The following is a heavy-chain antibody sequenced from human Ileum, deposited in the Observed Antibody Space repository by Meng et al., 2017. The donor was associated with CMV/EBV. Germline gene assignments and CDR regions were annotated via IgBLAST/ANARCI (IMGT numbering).Heavy chain of an antibody. D-gene: IGHD4-17*01. CDR3: VRGTYGDYEN. CDR1: GFTFSCYS. V-gene: IGHV3-21*01. Sequence: LSCVGSGFTFSCYSMNWVRQAPGKGLEWVSSIGTSSSVTHYADSVKGRFTISRDNAKNSLFLQMNSLRVEDTAVYYCVRGTYGDYENWGQGTLVTVS. J-gene: IGHJ4*02. CDR2: IGTSSSVT.